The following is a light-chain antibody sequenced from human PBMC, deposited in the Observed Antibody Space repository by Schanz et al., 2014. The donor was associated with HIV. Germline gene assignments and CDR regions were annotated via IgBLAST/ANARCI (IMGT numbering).Light chain of an antibody. J-gene: IGKJ1*01. CDR1: ESIATVY. CDR3: QQYGNSPRT. CDR2: DAS. V-gene: IGKV3-20*01. Sequence: ETVLTQTPGTLSLSPGERATLSCRASESIATVYLGWYQQKHGQAPRLLIFDASIRATGIPDRFSGSGSGTDFTLTISRLEPEDFAVYYCQQYGNSPRTFGQGTRVDVK.